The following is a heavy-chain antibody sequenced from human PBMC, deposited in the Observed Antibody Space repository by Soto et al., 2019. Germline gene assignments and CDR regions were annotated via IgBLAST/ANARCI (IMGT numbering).Heavy chain of an antibody. D-gene: IGHD3-22*01. CDR2: TYYKSKWYN. CDR1: WDSVSSNSSA. V-gene: IGHV6-1*01. CDR3: ARDPDGSSGYFYYFDY. J-gene: IGHJ4*02. Sequence: SQALSLPCVISWDSVSSNSSACDAVRQSPSRGLEWLGRTYYKSKWYNDYAVSVKSRITINPDTSKNQFSLQLNSVTPEDTAVYYCARDPDGSSGYFYYFDYWGQGTLVTVSS.